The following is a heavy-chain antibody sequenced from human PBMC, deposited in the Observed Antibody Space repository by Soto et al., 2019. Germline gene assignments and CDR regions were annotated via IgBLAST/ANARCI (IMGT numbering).Heavy chain of an antibody. CDR2: MYNTGST. D-gene: IGHD6-19*01. CDR1: GGSISGYY. Sequence: SETLSLTCTVSGGSISGYYWSWIRQPPGKGLEWIGYMYNTGSTVYNPSFKSRVTVSVDTSKNHFSLKLTSVTAADTAVYFCVSHRNYIVVSGSFFDYWSQGTLVTVSS. CDR3: VSHRNYIVVSGSFFDY. J-gene: IGHJ4*02. V-gene: IGHV4-4*08.